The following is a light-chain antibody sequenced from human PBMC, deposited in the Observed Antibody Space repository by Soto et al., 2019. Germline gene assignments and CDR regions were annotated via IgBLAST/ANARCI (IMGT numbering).Light chain of an antibody. Sequence: DIQMTQSPSSLSASVGDRLTITCRASQGISTYLNWYQQKQGKXHKLLIYTASTLQSGVPSRFSGSGSETDGTLTISSLQPEDCETYACQQNYSATWTFGQGTKVDIK. CDR2: TAS. V-gene: IGKV1-39*01. CDR3: QQNYSATWT. J-gene: IGKJ1*01. CDR1: QGISTY.